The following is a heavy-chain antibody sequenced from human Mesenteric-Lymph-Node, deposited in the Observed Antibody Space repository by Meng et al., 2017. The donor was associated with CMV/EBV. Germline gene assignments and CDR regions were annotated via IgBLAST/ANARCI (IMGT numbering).Heavy chain of an antibody. J-gene: IGHJ4*02. CDR2: IHGGGSGNT. CDR1: GFILSSYG. D-gene: IGHD1-26*01. CDR3: ARGGGELLTDY. Sequence: GGSLRLSCVASGFILSSYGMSWVRQAPGKGLEWVSGIHGGGSGNTYYGDSVKGRFTISRDNSKNTLYLEMSSLRAEGTAVYYCARGGGELLTDYWGQGTLVTVSS. V-gene: IGHV3-23*03.